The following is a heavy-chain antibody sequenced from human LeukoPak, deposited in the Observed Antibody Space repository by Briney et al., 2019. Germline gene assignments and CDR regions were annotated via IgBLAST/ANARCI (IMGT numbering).Heavy chain of an antibody. CDR3: ASLDTAKQPLANH. V-gene: IGHV3-7*03. D-gene: IGHD5-18*01. J-gene: IGHJ5*02. Sequence: GGSLRLSGVASGLTVSNHWMSWARQAPGKGLEWVANVREERGQEYYVDSVKGRFTISKNSAKNSLYLQMNTLRVEDTAMYYCASLDTAKQPLANHWGQGTLVTVSS. CDR1: GLTVSNHW. CDR2: VREERGQE.